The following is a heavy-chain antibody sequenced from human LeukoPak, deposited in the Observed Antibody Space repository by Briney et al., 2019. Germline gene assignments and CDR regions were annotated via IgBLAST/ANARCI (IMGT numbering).Heavy chain of an antibody. CDR3: ASRGGWYYSDY. J-gene: IGHJ4*02. CDR2: IYHSGST. Sequence: SETLSLTCTVSGGSISSTTYYWGWIRQPPGKGLEWIGEIYHSGSTNYNPSLKSRVTISVDKSKNQFSLKLSSVTAADTAVYYCASRGGWYYSDYWGQGTLVTVSS. D-gene: IGHD6-19*01. CDR1: GGSISSTTYY. V-gene: IGHV4-39*07.